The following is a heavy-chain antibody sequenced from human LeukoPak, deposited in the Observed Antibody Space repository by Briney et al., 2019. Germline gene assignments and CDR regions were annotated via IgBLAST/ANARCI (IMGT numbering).Heavy chain of an antibody. D-gene: IGHD1-26*01. CDR1: GGSISGGSYS. CDR3: ARGIVDMATSFGY. CDR2: IYTSGNT. Sequence: SETLSLTCTVSGGSISGGSYSWSWIRQPAGKGLEWIGRIYTSGNTNYNPSLRSRVTISVDTSKNQFSLNLTSVTAADTAVYYCARGIVDMATSFGYWGQGTLVTVSS. V-gene: IGHV4-61*02. J-gene: IGHJ4*02.